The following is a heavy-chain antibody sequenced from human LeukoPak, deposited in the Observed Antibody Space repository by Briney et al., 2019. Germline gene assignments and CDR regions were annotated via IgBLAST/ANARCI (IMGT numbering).Heavy chain of an antibody. V-gene: IGHV1-3*03. Sequence: ASVKVSCKASGYTFTSYAMHWVRQAPGQRLEWMGWINAGNGNTKYSQEFQGRVTITRDTSASTAYMELSSLRSEDMAVYYCARRTSRWSSGSYYNAGYMDVWGKGTTVTISS. D-gene: IGHD3-10*01. J-gene: IGHJ6*03. CDR1: GYTFTSYA. CDR2: INAGNGNT. CDR3: ARRTSRWSSGSYYNAGYMDV.